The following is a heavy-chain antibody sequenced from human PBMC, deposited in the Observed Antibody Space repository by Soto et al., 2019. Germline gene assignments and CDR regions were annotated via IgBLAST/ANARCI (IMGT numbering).Heavy chain of an antibody. V-gene: IGHV2-5*02. CDR2: SSWDDDK. J-gene: IGHJ4*02. Sequence: QITLNESGPTLVKPTQTLTLTSPSSGFSSITGQVGVVWIGKPPDKAQEGRALSSWDDDKRYSQTMRSRLSITKDTSKHQVVLTMTNMDPVDTATYYCAHRPGGYLSGWDNGYFDYWGRGALVTVSS. CDR3: AHRPGGYLSGWDNGYFDY. D-gene: IGHD6-19*01. CDR1: GFSSITGQVG.